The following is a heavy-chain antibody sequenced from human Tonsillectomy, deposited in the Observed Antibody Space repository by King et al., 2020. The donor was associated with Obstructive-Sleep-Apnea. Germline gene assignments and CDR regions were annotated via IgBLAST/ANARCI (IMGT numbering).Heavy chain of an antibody. D-gene: IGHD6-19*01. CDR3: AKGSQWLVPRRGSFDY. Sequence: VQLVESGGGLVQPGGSLRLSCAASGFTFSSYAMSWVRQAPGKGLEWVSGISGSGGSIYYADSVKGRFTISRDNSKNTLYLQMNSLRAEDPAVYYCAKGSQWLVPRRGSFDYWGQGTLVTVSS. CDR2: ISGSGGSI. V-gene: IGHV3-23*04. J-gene: IGHJ4*02. CDR1: GFTFSSYA.